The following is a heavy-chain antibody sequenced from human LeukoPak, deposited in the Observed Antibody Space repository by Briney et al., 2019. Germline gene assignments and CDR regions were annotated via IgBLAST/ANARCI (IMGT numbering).Heavy chain of an antibody. CDR2: INPSGGST. CDR1: GYTFTSYY. Sequence: ASVKVSCKASGYTFTSYYMHWVRQAPGQGLEWMGIINPSGGSTSYAQKFQGRVTMTRDTSTSTVYMELSSLRSEDTAVCYCAREDTAMVTDYWGQGTLVTVSS. D-gene: IGHD5-18*01. J-gene: IGHJ4*02. V-gene: IGHV1-46*01. CDR3: AREDTAMVTDY.